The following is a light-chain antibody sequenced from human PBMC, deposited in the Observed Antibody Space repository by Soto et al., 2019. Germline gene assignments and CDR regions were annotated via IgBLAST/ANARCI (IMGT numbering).Light chain of an antibody. V-gene: IGLV3-1*01. J-gene: IGLJ2*01. CDR1: NLGKKN. Sequence: SYELTQPPSVSVSPGRQARITGSGDNLGKKNVSWYQQKPGQPPVGAIYQVNKRPSGIPERISGSNSGNTATLTIGGTQAVDEADYYCQAWDSSTALFGGGTKVTVL. CDR3: QAWDSSTAL. CDR2: QVN.